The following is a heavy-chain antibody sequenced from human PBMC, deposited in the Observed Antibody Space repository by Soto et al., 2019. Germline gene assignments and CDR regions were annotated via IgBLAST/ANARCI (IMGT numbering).Heavy chain of an antibody. Sequence: EVQLLESGGGLVQPGGSLRLSCAASGFTFSSYAVSWVRQAPGKGLEWVSAISGSGGSTYYADSVKGRFTISRDNSKNTLYLQMNSLRAEDTAVYYCAKDEYSSGWYSTDVWGQGTTVTVSS. CDR2: ISGSGGST. J-gene: IGHJ6*02. D-gene: IGHD6-19*01. CDR3: AKDEYSSGWYSTDV. V-gene: IGHV3-23*01. CDR1: GFTFSSYA.